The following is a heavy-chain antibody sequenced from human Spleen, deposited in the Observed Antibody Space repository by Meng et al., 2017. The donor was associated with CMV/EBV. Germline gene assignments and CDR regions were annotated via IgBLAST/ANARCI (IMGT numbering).Heavy chain of an antibody. D-gene: IGHD3-3*01. V-gene: IGHV3-53*01. J-gene: IGHJ5*02. Sequence: GGSLRLSCAASGFTVSSTYMTWVRQGPGKGLEWVSTIYSRGNTYYADYVMGRFTISRDNSKNTLHLQMNSLRAEDTAVYYCARGNFDLDWIDPWGQGTLVTVSS. CDR2: IYSRGNT. CDR3: ARGNFDLDWIDP. CDR1: GFTVSSTY.